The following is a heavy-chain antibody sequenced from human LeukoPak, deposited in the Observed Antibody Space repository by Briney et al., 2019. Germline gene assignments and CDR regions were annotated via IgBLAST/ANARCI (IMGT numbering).Heavy chain of an antibody. CDR3: ATGGSYLVY. Sequence: KPSETLSLTCSVSGGSITSYNWSWIRQPAGKGLEWIGRIYATGSTNYNPSLKGRVTISVDKSKNQFSLKLSSVTAADTAVYYCATGGSYLVYWGQGTLVTVSS. V-gene: IGHV4-4*07. CDR2: IYATGST. D-gene: IGHD3-10*01. J-gene: IGHJ4*02. CDR1: GGSITSYN.